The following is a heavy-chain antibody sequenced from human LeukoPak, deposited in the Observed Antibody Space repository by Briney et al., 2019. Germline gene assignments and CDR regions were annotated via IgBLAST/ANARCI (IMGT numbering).Heavy chain of an antibody. CDR3: ARGFGVVPAAPRGLHRGYYFDY. V-gene: IGHV4-34*01. D-gene: IGHD2-2*01. CDR1: GGSFSGYY. J-gene: IGHJ4*02. Sequence: PSETLSLTCAVYGGSFSGYYWSWIRQPPGKGLEWIGEINHSGSTNYNPSLKSRVTTSVDTSKNQFSLKLSSVTAADTAVYYCARGFGVVPAAPRGLHRGYYFDYWGQGTLVTVSS. CDR2: INHSGST.